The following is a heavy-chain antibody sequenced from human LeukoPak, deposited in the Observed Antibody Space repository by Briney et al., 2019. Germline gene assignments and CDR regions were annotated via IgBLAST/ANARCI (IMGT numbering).Heavy chain of an antibody. CDR1: GFTFSSYA. V-gene: IGHV3-30-3*01. CDR2: ISYDGSNK. D-gene: IGHD5-24*01. J-gene: IGHJ4*02. CDR3: ARDVSYGDGYNRNPGS. Sequence: PGGSLRLSCAASGFTFSSYAMHWVRQAPGKGLEWVAVISYDGSNKYYADSVKGRFTISRDNSKNTLYLQMNSLRAEDTAVYYCARDVSYGDGYNRNPGSWGRGTLVTVSS.